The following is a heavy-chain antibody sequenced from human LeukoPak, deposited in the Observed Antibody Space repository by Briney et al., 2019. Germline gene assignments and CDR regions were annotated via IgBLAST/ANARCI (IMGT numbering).Heavy chain of an antibody. CDR2: MNPNSGNT. CDR3: ARGIAAAGGPDY. J-gene: IGHJ4*02. V-gene: IGHV1-8*01. Sequence: ASVKVSSKASGYTFTSYDINWVRQATGQGLEWMGWMNPNSGNTGYAQKFQGRVTMTRNTSISTAYMELSSLRSEDTAVYYCARGIAAAGGPDYWGQGTLVTVSS. CDR1: GYTFTSYD. D-gene: IGHD6-13*01.